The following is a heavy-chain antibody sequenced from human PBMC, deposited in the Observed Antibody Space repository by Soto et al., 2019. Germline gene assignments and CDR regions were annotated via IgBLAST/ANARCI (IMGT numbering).Heavy chain of an antibody. CDR3: GVVRGGLLYYYGMDV. CDR2: IYHSGST. J-gene: IGHJ6*02. D-gene: IGHD3-10*01. V-gene: IGHV4-4*02. CDR1: GGSISSSNW. Sequence: QVQLQESGPGLVKPSGTLSLTCAVSGGSISSSNWWSWVRQPPGKGLEWIGEIYHSGSTNYNPSRKSRVTIAVDKSKNQFSLKLSSVTAADTAVYYCGVVRGGLLYYYGMDVWGQGTTVTVSS.